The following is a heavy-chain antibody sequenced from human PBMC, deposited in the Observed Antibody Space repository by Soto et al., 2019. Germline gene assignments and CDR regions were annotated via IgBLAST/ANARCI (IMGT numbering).Heavy chain of an antibody. Sequence: QVQLVESGGGVVQPGRSLRLSCAASGFTFSSYGMHWVRQAPGKGLEWVADISYDGSNKYYADSVKGRFTISRDNSKNTLYLQMNSLRAEDTAVYYCAKDRDIVVVVAAFDYWGQGTLVTVSS. CDR1: GFTFSSYG. D-gene: IGHD2-15*01. J-gene: IGHJ4*02. CDR2: ISYDGSNK. CDR3: AKDRDIVVVVAAFDY. V-gene: IGHV3-30*18.